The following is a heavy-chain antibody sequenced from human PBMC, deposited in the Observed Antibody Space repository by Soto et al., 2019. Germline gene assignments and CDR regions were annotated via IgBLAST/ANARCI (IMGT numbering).Heavy chain of an antibody. D-gene: IGHD2-15*01. CDR3: AMPYCSGGSCYSTYYYYYMDV. Sequence: GGSLRLSCAASGFTFSSYAMSWVRQAPGKGLEWVSAISGSGGSTYYADSVKGRFTISRDNSKNTLYLQMNSLRAEDTAVYYCAMPYCSGGSCYSTYYYYYMDVWGKGTTVTVSS. CDR2: ISGSGGST. V-gene: IGHV3-23*01. CDR1: GFTFSSYA. J-gene: IGHJ6*03.